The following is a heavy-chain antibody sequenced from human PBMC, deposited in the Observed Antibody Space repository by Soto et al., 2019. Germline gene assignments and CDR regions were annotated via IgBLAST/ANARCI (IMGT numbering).Heavy chain of an antibody. J-gene: IGHJ6*02. CDR1: GFTFSSYS. Sequence: GGSLRLSCAASGFTFSSYSMNWVRQAPGKGLEWVSYISSSSSTIYYADSVKGRFTISRDNAKNSLYLQMNSLRDEDTAVYYCARDDDHLWFGELLYRYYYYYGMDVWGQGTTVTVSS. V-gene: IGHV3-48*02. D-gene: IGHD3-10*01. CDR3: ARDDDHLWFGELLYRYYYYYGMDV. CDR2: ISSSSSTI.